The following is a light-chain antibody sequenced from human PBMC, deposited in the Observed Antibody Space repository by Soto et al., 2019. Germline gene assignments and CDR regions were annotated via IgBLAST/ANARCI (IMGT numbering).Light chain of an antibody. CDR2: GGS. CDR3: QHYGNWPPWT. CDR1: QSVSSY. V-gene: IGKV3-15*01. Sequence: EIVMTQSPATLSASPGERAALSCRASQSVSSYLAWYQQKPGQAPRLLMYGGSTRATGIPARFSGSGSGTEFTLTITSLQSEDFAVYYCQHYGNWPPWTFGQGTKVEIK. J-gene: IGKJ1*01.